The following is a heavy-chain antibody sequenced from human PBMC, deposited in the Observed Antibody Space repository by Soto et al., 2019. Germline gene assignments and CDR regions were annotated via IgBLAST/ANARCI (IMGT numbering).Heavy chain of an antibody. CDR1: GFTFSSYW. V-gene: IGHV3-7*01. CDR3: ARPSRPIPRYGMDV. CDR2: IKQDGSEK. Sequence: ALRLSCAASGFTFSSYWMSWVRQAPGKGLEWVANIKQDGSEKYYVDSVKGRFTISRDNAKNSLYLQMNSLRAEDTAVYYCARPSRPIPRYGMDVWGQGTTVTVSS. J-gene: IGHJ6*02.